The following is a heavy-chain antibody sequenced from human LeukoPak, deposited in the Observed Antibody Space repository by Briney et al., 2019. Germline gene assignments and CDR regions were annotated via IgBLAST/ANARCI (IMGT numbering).Heavy chain of an antibody. V-gene: IGHV3-11*04. CDR1: GFTFSDYY. Sequence: GGSLRLSCAASGFTFSDYYLSWIRQAPGKGLEWVSYISSSGSTIYYADSVKGRFTISRDNAKNSLYLQMNSLRAEDTAVYYCASSSYWYYFDYWGQGTLVTVSS. D-gene: IGHD2-15*01. CDR3: ASSSYWYYFDY. CDR2: ISSSGSTI. J-gene: IGHJ4*02.